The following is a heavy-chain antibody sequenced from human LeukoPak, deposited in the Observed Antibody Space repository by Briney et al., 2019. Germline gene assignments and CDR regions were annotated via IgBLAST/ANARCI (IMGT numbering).Heavy chain of an antibody. J-gene: IGHJ6*02. CDR1: GYSFTSYW. Sequence: GESLKISCKGSGYSFTSYWIGWVRQMPGKGLEWMGIIYPGDSDTRYSPSFQGQVTISADKSISTAYLQWSSLKASDTAMYYCARLGCSSTSCPYYYYYGMDAWGQGTTVTVSS. D-gene: IGHD2-2*01. CDR3: ARLGCSSTSCPYYYYYGMDA. CDR2: IYPGDSDT. V-gene: IGHV5-51*01.